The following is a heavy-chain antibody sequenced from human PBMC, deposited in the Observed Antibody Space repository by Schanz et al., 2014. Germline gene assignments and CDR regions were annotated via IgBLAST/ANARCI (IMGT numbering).Heavy chain of an antibody. CDR1: GFIFSSYG. CDR3: ARVPYGSGSYWDY. D-gene: IGHD3-10*01. V-gene: IGHV3-21*05. Sequence: VQMVESGGGVVQPGRSLRLSCAASGFIFSSYGLHWIRQAPGKGLEWVSDISSGSSYANYADSVKGRFTISRDNAKNSLYLQMNSLRAGDTAVYYCARVPYGSGSYWDYWGQGTLVTVSS. J-gene: IGHJ4*02. CDR2: ISSGSSYA.